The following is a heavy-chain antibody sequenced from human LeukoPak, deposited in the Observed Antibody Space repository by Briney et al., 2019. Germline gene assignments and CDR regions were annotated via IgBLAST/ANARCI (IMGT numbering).Heavy chain of an antibody. CDR3: TRQTAHYWDFGDYYYYYMDV. CDR2: IRSKANSYAT. CDR1: GFTFSGSA. Sequence: PGGSLRLSCAASGFTFSGSAMHWVRQASGKGLEWVGRIRSKANSYATAYAASVKGRFTISRDDSKNTAYLQMNSLKTEDTAVYYCTRQTAHYWDFGDYYYYYMDVWGKGTTVTVSS. V-gene: IGHV3-73*01. J-gene: IGHJ6*03. D-gene: IGHD1-7*01.